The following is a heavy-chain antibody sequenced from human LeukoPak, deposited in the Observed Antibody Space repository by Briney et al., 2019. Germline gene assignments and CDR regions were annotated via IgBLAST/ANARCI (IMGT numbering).Heavy chain of an antibody. CDR3: ARVGGQLLVRGGSYAFDI. CDR1: GGTFSSYA. CDR2: IIPIFGTA. V-gene: IGHV1-69*05. J-gene: IGHJ3*02. D-gene: IGHD2-2*01. Sequence: GASVKVSFKASGGTFSSYAISWVRQAPGQGLEWMGGIIPIFGTANYAQKFQGRVTITTDESTSTAYMELGSLRSEDTAVYYCARVGGQLLVRGGSYAFDIWGQGTMVTVSS.